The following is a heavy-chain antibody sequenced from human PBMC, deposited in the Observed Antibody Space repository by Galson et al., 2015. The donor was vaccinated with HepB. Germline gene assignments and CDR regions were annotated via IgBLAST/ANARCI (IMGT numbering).Heavy chain of an antibody. CDR2: ISYDGSNK. CDR1: GFTFSSYA. J-gene: IGHJ5*02. D-gene: IGHD6-13*01. Sequence: SLRLSCAASGFTFSSYAMHWVRQAPGKGLEWVAVISYDGSNKYYADSVKGRFTISRDYSKNTLYLQMNSLRAEDTAVYYCAMMGVYSSSWGEFDPWGQGTLVTVSS. CDR3: AMMGVYSSSWGEFDP. V-gene: IGHV3-30-3*01.